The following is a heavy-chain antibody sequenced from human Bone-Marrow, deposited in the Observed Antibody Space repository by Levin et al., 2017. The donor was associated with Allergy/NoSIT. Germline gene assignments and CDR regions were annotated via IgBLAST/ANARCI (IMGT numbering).Heavy chain of an antibody. CDR3: ARGRLDNWNVRRVYYYYYYMDV. CDR2: INHSGST. D-gene: IGHD1-1*01. Sequence: GSLRLSCAVYGGSFSGYYWSWIRQPPGKGLEWIGEINHSGSTNYNPSLKSRVTISVDTSKNQFSLKLSSVTAADTAVYYCARGRLDNWNVRRVYYYYYYMDVWGKGTTVTVSS. J-gene: IGHJ6*03. CDR1: GGSFSGYY. V-gene: IGHV4-34*01.